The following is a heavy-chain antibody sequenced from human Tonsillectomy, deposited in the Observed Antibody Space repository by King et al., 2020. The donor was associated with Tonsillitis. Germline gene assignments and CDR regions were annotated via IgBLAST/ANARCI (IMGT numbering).Heavy chain of an antibody. J-gene: IGHJ4*02. CDR2: IYYSGST. CDR1: GGSVSSGSYY. Sequence: QLQESGPGLVKPSETLSLTCTVSGGSVSSGSYYWSWIRQPPGKGLEWIGYIYYSGSTNYNPSLKSRVTTSVDTSKNQFSLKLSSVTAADTAVYYCARESTYDSSGYIPYYFDYWGQGTLVTVSS. D-gene: IGHD3-22*01. CDR3: ARESTYDSSGYIPYYFDY. V-gene: IGHV4-61*01.